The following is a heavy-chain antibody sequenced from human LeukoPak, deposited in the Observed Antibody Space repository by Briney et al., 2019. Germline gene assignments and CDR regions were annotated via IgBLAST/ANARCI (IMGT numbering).Heavy chain of an antibody. CDR2: TYYRSKWYN. J-gene: IGHJ4*02. CDR3: AREGLLWFGEFPYYFDY. CDR1: GDSVSSNSAA. V-gene: IGHV6-1*01. Sequence: SQTLSLTCAISGDSVSSNSAAWNWIRQAPSRGLEWLGRTYYRSKWYNDYAVSVKSRITINPDTSKNQFSLQLNSVTPEDTAVYYCAREGLLWFGEFPYYFDYWGQGTLVTVSS. D-gene: IGHD3-10*01.